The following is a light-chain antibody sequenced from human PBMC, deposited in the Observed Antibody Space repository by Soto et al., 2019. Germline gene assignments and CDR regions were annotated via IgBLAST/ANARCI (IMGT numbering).Light chain of an antibody. CDR3: QQRSNWPL. Sequence: EIVLTQSPGTLSLSPGERATLSCRASQSVSNNYLAWYQQKPGQAPRLLIYDASNRATGIPARFSGSGSGTDFTLTISSLEPEDFAVYYCQQRSNWPLFGGGTKVDIK. CDR1: QSVSNNY. J-gene: IGKJ4*01. CDR2: DAS. V-gene: IGKV3-11*01.